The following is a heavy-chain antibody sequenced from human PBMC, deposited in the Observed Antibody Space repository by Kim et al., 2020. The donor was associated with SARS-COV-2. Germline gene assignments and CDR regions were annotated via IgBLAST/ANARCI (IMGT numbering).Heavy chain of an antibody. CDR2: ISSSSSYT. D-gene: IGHD3-10*01. CDR3: AREAVRGVYYYYGMDV. CDR1: GFTFSDYY. V-gene: IGHV3-11*06. J-gene: IGHJ6*02. Sequence: GGSLRLFCAASGFTFSDYYMSWIRQAPGKGLEWVSYISSSSSYTNYADSVKGRFTISRDNAKNSMYLQMNSLRAEDTAVYYCAREAVRGVYYYYGMDVWGQGTTVTVSS.